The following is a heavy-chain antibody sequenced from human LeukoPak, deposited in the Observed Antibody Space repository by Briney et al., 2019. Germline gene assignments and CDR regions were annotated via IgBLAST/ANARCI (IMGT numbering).Heavy chain of an antibody. CDR1: GGSISSDY. D-gene: IGHD2-15*01. CDR2: IYTSGST. CDR3: ARGLVAYYYYYMDV. Sequence: SETLSLTCTVSGGSISSDYWSWIRQPAGKGLEWIGRIYTSGSTHYNPSLKNRVTMSVDTSKNQFSLKLSSVTAADTAVYYCARGLVAYYYYYMDVWGKGTTVTVSS. J-gene: IGHJ6*03. V-gene: IGHV4-4*07.